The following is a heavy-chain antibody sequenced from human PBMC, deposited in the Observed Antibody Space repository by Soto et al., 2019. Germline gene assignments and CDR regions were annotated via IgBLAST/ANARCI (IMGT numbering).Heavy chain of an antibody. Sequence: EVQLVESGGGLVKPGGSLRLSCAASGFTFSNAWMSWVRQAPGKGLEWVGRIKSKTDGGTTDYAAPVKGRFTISSDDSKNTLYLQMNSLKTEDTAVYYCTTTTLHYGSGGYYRFDPWGQGTLVTVSS. D-gene: IGHD3-10*01. CDR1: GFTFSNAW. V-gene: IGHV3-15*01. CDR2: IKSKTDGGTT. J-gene: IGHJ5*02. CDR3: TTTTLHYGSGGYYRFDP.